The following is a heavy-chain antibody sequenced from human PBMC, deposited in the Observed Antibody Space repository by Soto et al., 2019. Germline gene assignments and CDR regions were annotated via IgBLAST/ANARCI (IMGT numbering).Heavy chain of an antibody. J-gene: IGHJ4*02. V-gene: IGHV4-31*03. CDR3: ARVNCGGGSCFLDY. CDR2: IYHSGST. CDR1: AGSISSGGYY. Sequence: QVQLQESGPGLVKPPQTLSLTCTVSAGSISSGGYYGSWIRQHPAKGLEWIGYIYHSGSTYYNPSLKSRVTISVDTSKNQFSLKLSSVTAADTAVYHCARVNCGGGSCFLDYWGQGTLVTVSS. D-gene: IGHD2-15*01.